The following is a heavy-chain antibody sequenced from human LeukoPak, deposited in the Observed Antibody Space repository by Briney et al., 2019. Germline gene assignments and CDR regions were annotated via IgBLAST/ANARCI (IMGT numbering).Heavy chain of an antibody. J-gene: IGHJ4*02. Sequence: GGSLRLPCAASGFTFVDYALHWVRKAPGKGLEGVPGISWNSGSIGYADSVKGRFTISRDNAKNSLYLQMNSLRAEDMALYYCARGSYENRYYFDYWGQGTLVTVSS. CDR3: ARGSYENRYYFDY. V-gene: IGHV3-9*03. CDR1: GFTFVDYA. D-gene: IGHD5-18*01. CDR2: ISWNSGSI.